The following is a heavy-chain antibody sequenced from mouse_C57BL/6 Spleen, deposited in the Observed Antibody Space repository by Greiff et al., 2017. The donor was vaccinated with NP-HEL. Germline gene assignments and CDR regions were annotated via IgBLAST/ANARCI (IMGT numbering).Heavy chain of an antibody. CDR3: TREGSSYAWFAY. V-gene: IGHV1-15*01. Sequence: VQLQQSGAELVRPGASVTLSCKASGYTFTDYEMHWVKQTPVHGLEWIGAIDPETGGTAYNQKFKGKAILTADKSSSTAYMELRSLTSEDSAVYYCTREGSSYAWFAYWGQGTLVTVSA. D-gene: IGHD1-1*01. CDR2: IDPETGGT. CDR1: GYTFTDYE. J-gene: IGHJ3*01.